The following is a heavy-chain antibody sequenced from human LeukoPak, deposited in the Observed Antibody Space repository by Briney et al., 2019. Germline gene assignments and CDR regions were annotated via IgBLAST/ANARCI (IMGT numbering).Heavy chain of an antibody. J-gene: IGHJ4*02. CDR2: ISNGGGTI. V-gene: IGHV3-48*03. Sequence: GGSLRLSCAASGFTFSNYAMSWVRQAPGKGLEWVSYISNGGGTIYYADSVKGRFTISRDNAKNSVFLQMNTLRAEDTAVYYCARDSYMFGSDYWGQGTLVTVSS. CDR1: GFTFSNYA. CDR3: ARDSYMFGSDY. D-gene: IGHD3-10*02.